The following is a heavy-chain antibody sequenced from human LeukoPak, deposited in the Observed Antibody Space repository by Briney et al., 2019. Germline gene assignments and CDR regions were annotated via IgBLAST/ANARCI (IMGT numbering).Heavy chain of an antibody. J-gene: IGHJ4*02. CDR2: INPNSGGT. CDR1: GYTFTGYY. CDR3: ARELYAYSSSWYGGSDY. Sequence: ASVKVSCKASGYTFTGYYMHWVRQAPGQGLEWMGWINPNSGGTNYARKFQGWVTMTRDTSTSTAYMELRSLRSDDTAVYYCARELYAYSSSWYGGSDYWGQGTLVTVSS. V-gene: IGHV1-2*04. D-gene: IGHD6-13*01.